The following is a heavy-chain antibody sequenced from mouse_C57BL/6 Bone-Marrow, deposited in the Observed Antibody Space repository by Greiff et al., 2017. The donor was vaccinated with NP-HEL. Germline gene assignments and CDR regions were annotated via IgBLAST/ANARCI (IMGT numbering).Heavy chain of an antibody. D-gene: IGHD1-1*02. CDR1: GFNIKDDY. V-gene: IGHV14-4*01. CDR2: IDPENGDT. CDR3: TTELSPGY. J-gene: IGHJ2*01. Sequence: VQLKQSGAELVRPGASVKLSCTAPGFNIKDDYMHWVKQRPEQGLEWIGWIDPENGDTEYASKFQGKATITADTSSNTAYLQLSSLTSEDTAVYYCTTELSPGYWGQGTTLTVSS.